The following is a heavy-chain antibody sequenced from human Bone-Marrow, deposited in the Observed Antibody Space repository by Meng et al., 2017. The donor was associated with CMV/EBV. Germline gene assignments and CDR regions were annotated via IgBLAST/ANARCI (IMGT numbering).Heavy chain of an antibody. CDR1: GYTFTGYY. D-gene: IGHD3-3*01. V-gene: IGHV1-2*02. CDR2: INPNSGGT. J-gene: IGHJ4*02. CDR3: ARLSLGTLFGVVIKDYFDY. Sequence: ASVKVSCKASGYTFTGYYMHWVRQAPGQGLEWMGWINPNSGGTNYAQKFQGRVTMTRDTSISTAYMELSRLRSDDTAVYYCARLSLGTLFGVVIKDYFDYWGQGTLVTVSS.